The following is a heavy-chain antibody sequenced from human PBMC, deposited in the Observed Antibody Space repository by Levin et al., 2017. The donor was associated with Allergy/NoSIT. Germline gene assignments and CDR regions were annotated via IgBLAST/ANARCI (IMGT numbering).Heavy chain of an antibody. D-gene: IGHD6-13*01. V-gene: IGHV3-23*01. Sequence: PGESLKISCAASGFTFSSYAMRWVRQAPGKGLEWVSGISGSGDTTYYADSVKGRFTISRDNSKNTLYLQMNSLRAEDTAVYYCAKEGGRAEAATGGLGYYYYGLDVWGQGTTVTVSS. CDR3: AKEGGRAEAATGGLGYYYYGLDV. CDR2: ISGSGDTT. CDR1: GFTFSSYA. J-gene: IGHJ6*02.